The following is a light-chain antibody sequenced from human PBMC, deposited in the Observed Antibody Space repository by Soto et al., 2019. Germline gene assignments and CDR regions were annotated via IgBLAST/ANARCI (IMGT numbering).Light chain of an antibody. CDR3: QQRNDWPLT. J-gene: IGKJ4*02. V-gene: IGKV3D-20*02. CDR2: GAS. CDR1: QSVSSNY. Sequence: DIVLTRFTGTLSVSAGDRAPLTCSASQSVSSNYLAWYQQKPGQAPRLLIYGASNRATGIPDRFSGSGSGTDFTLTISSLEPEDFAVYSCQQRNDWPLTFGGGTKVDIK.